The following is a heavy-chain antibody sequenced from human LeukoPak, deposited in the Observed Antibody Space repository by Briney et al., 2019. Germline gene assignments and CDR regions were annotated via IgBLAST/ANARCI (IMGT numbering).Heavy chain of an antibody. D-gene: IGHD3-22*01. CDR2: IYRSGNT. J-gene: IGHJ4*02. V-gene: IGHV3-53*01. CDR1: GFSVSGNY. CDR3: AREMPGHRYYDSSPLGY. Sequence: GGSLRLSCAASGFSVSGNYMAWVRQAPGKGLEWVSVIYRSGNTYYADPVKGRFTISSDNSRNTPHLQMNSLRVEDTAVYYCAREMPGHRYYDSSPLGYWGQGTLVTVSS.